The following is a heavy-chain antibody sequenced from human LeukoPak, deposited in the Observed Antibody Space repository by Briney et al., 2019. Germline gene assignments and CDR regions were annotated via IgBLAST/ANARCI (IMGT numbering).Heavy chain of an antibody. CDR1: GFTFSSYG. J-gene: IGHJ4*02. CDR3: ARAAGRYYGSGSYSVYFDY. CDR2: ISSDGSSP. D-gene: IGHD3-10*01. V-gene: IGHV3-74*03. Sequence: GGTLRLSCAASGFTFSSYGMTWVRQAPGKGLVWVSRISSDGSSPEYADSVKGRFTISRDNSKNTLYLQMNSLRAEDTAVYYCARAAGRYYGSGSYSVYFDYWGQGTLVTVSS.